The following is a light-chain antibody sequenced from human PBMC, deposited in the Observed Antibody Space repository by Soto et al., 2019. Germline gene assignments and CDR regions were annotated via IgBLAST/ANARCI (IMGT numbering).Light chain of an antibody. CDR3: QQYNNWPLT. Sequence: EGGRPPSPATLSVSPGDSAPLSCRASQSVDNDLAWYQQKPGQPPRLLIYDASTRATGIPARFSGSQSGTEFTLTISSLLSEDFAVYSCQQYNNWPLTFGGGTKVDIK. CDR1: QSVDND. V-gene: IGKV3D-15*01. J-gene: IGKJ4*01. CDR2: DAS.